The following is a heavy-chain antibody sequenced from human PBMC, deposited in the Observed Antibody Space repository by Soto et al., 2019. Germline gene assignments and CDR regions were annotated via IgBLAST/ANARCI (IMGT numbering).Heavy chain of an antibody. V-gene: IGHV1-46*01. D-gene: IGHD3-9*01. J-gene: IGHJ4*02. CDR1: GYAFSTYL. CDR3: ARAFRGDLTVGQAAY. Sequence: QVQLVQSAAEVRRPGASVKVSCRTSGYAFSTYLMHWVRQAPGQGLEWMGILNPTAGRTSYSQKFQGMATMTSDASTSTAFIVLTGLRADATAVYYCARAFRGDLTVGQAAYWGQGTLVTVSS. CDR2: LNPTAGRT.